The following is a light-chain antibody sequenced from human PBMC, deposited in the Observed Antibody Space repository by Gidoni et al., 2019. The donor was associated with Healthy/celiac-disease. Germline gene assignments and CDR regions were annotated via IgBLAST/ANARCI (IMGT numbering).Light chain of an antibody. CDR3: QQRAT. J-gene: IGKJ4*01. CDR1: QSVSSY. Sequence: EIVLTHSPAPLSLSPGERATLSCRASQSVSSYLAWYQKKPGQAPRLLIYDASNRATGIPARFSGSGSGTDFTLTISSLEPEDFAVYYCQQRATFGGGTKVEIK. V-gene: IGKV3-11*01. CDR2: DAS.